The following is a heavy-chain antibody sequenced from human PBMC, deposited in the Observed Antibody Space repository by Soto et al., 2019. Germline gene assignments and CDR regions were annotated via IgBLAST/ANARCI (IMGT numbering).Heavy chain of an antibody. CDR1: GYTFTSYG. V-gene: IGHV1-18*01. CDR3: ARTYGNGWYSP. CDR2: ISTYNGNT. J-gene: IGHJ5*02. D-gene: IGHD6-19*01. Sequence: ASVKVSCKASGYTFTSYGITWVRQAPGQGLEWMGWISTYNGNTNYAQNLQGRVTMTTDTSTNTAYMELRSLRSDDTAVYYCARTYGNGWYSPWGQGTLVTVSS.